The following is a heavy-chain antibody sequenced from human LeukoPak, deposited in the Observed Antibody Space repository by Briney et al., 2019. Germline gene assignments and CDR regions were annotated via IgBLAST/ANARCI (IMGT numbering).Heavy chain of an antibody. V-gene: IGHV1-2*02. CDR1: GYSFTSYY. Sequence: GESLKISCKGSGYSFTSYYMHWVRQAPGQGLEWMGWINPNSGGTNYAQKFQGRVTMTRDTSISTAYMELSRLRSDDTAVYYCATLGYCSSTSCPQLLYFDYWGQGTLVTVSS. J-gene: IGHJ4*02. D-gene: IGHD2-2*01. CDR2: INPNSGGT. CDR3: ATLGYCSSTSCPQLLYFDY.